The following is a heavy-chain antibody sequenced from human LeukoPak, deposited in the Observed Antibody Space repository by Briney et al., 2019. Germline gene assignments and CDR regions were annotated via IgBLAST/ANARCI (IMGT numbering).Heavy chain of an antibody. D-gene: IGHD3-9*01. V-gene: IGHV4-61*02. CDR1: GGSINSGSYY. CDR3: ARQYNHILTGYHRKGLYWYFDL. Sequence: SQTLSLTCTVSGGSINSGSYYWSWIRQPAGKGLEWIGRIYRTGSTNYNPSLKSRVTISVDTSKNQFSLKLNSVTAADTAVYYCARQYNHILTGYHRKGLYWYFDLWGRGTLVTVSS. CDR2: IYRTGST. J-gene: IGHJ2*01.